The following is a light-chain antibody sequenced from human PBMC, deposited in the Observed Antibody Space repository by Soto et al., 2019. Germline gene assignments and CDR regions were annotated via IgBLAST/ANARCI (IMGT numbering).Light chain of an antibody. CDR1: SSDVGGYNY. CDR2: DVS. Sequence: QSALTQPASVSGSPGQSITISCTGTSSDVGGYNYVSWYQQHPGKAPKLMIYDVSNRPSGVSKRFSGSKSGNTASLTICGLQAEDEAEYYCSSYTSSSSYVVFGGGTKVTVL. J-gene: IGLJ2*01. CDR3: SSYTSSSSYVV. V-gene: IGLV2-14*01.